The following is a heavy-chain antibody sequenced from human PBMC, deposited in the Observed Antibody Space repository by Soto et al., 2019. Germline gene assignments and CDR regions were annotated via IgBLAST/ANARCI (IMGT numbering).Heavy chain of an antibody. CDR3: ARTQTMKRGYSGYGSY. J-gene: IGHJ4*02. D-gene: IGHD5-12*01. CDR2: INPSGGST. CDR1: GYTFTSYY. Sequence: GASVKVSCKASGYTFTSYYMHWVRQAPGQGLEWMGIINPSGGSTSYAQKFQGRVTMTRDTSTSTVYMELSSLRSEDTAVYYCARTQTMKRGYSGYGSYWGQGTLVPVSS. V-gene: IGHV1-46*01.